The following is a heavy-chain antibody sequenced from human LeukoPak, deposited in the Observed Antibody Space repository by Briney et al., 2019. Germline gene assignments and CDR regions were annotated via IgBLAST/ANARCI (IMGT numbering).Heavy chain of an antibody. CDR1: GGSISSYY. CDR3: ARVGGTPYYYYYMDV. D-gene: IGHD6-19*01. Sequence: SETLSLTCTVSGGSISSYYWSWIRQPPGKGLEWIGYIYYSGSTNYNPSLKGRVTISVDTSKNQFSLKLSSVTAADTAVYYCARVGGTPYYYYYMDVWGKGTTVTVSS. V-gene: IGHV4-59*01. J-gene: IGHJ6*03. CDR2: IYYSGST.